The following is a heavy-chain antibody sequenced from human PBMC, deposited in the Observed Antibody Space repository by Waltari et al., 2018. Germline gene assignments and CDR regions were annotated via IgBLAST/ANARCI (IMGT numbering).Heavy chain of an antibody. V-gene: IGHV4-59*01. CDR1: GGSISSYY. Sequence: QVQLQESGPGLVKPSETLSLTCTVSGGSISSYYWGWIRQPPGKGLQWIGNIYYSGSTNYNPSLKSRVIISVDTSKNQFSLKLSSVTAADTAVYYCARGGPMVATTPPRYFDYWGQGTLVTVSS. J-gene: IGHJ4*02. CDR3: ARGGPMVATTPPRYFDY. D-gene: IGHD5-12*01. CDR2: IYYSGST.